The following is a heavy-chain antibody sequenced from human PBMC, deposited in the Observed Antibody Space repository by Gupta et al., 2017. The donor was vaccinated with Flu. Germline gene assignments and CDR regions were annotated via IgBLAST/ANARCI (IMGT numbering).Heavy chain of an antibody. Sequence: QVQLQESGPGLVKPSETLSLTCTVSGGSISSYYWSWIRQPPGKGLEWIGYIYYSGSTNYNPSLKSRVTISVDTSKNQFSLKLSSVTAADTAVYYCARGRIAAQPYYFDYWGQGTLVTVSS. CDR3: ARGRIAAQPYYFDY. D-gene: IGHD6-6*01. CDR1: GGSISSYY. V-gene: IGHV4-59*01. J-gene: IGHJ4*02. CDR2: IYYSGST.